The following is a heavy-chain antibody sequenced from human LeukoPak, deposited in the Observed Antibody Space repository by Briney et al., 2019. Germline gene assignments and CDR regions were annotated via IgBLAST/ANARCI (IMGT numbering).Heavy chain of an antibody. CDR3: ARGRTGVVVVPAARYYMDV. CDR2: INHSGST. CDR1: GGSFSGYY. D-gene: IGHD2-2*01. V-gene: IGHV4-34*01. J-gene: IGHJ6*03. Sequence: SETLSLTCAVYGGSFSGYYWSWIRQPPGKGLEWIGEINHSGSTNYNPSLKSRVTISVDTSKNQFSLKLSSVTAADTAVYYCARGRTGVVVVPAARYYMDVWGTGTTITVSS.